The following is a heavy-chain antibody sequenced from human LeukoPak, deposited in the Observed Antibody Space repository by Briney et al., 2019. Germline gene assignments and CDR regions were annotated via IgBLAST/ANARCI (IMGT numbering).Heavy chain of an antibody. CDR3: AKGTGYSSSWLTFDY. D-gene: IGHD6-13*01. J-gene: IGHJ4*02. CDR1: GFTFGSYA. Sequence: GGSLRLSFAASGFTFGSYAMSWVGQAPGKGLEWVSAISGSGGSTYYADSVKGRFTISRDNSKNTLYLQMNSLRAEDTAVYYCAKGTGYSSSWLTFDYWGQGTLVTVSS. V-gene: IGHV3-23*01. CDR2: ISGSGGST.